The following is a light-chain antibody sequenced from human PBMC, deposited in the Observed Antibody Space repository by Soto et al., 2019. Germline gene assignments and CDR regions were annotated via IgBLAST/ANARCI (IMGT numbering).Light chain of an antibody. CDR1: RSDVGSHSR. CDR3: CSYADSKV. Sequence: QSALTQPASVSGSPGQSITISCTGTRSDVGSHSRVSWYLQHTGKAPKLMIYEGTKRPSGVSDRFSGSKSDNTASLTISGLQAEDEADYYCCSYADSKVFGTGTKVTVL. J-gene: IGLJ1*01. CDR2: EGT. V-gene: IGLV2-23*01.